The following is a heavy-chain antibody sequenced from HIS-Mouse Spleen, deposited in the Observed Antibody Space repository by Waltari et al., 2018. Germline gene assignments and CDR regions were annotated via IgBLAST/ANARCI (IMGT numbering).Heavy chain of an antibody. Sequence: QVQLQQWGAGLLKPSETLSLTCAVYGGSFSGYYWSWIRQPPGKGLEWIGEINHSGSTNYNPSLKSRVTISVDTSKNQFSLKLSSVTAADTAVYYCARGGLGGPIRSWYFDYWGQGTLVTVSS. CDR1: GGSFSGYY. CDR2: INHSGST. V-gene: IGHV4-34*01. D-gene: IGHD3-16*01. CDR3: ARGGLGGPIRSWYFDY. J-gene: IGHJ4*02.